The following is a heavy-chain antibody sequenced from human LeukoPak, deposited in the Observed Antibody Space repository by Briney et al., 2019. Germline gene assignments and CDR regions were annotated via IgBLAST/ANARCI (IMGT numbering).Heavy chain of an antibody. V-gene: IGHV3-23*01. D-gene: IGHD6-13*01. Sequence: GGSLRLSCAASGITFSTYAMSWVRQAPGKGLEWVSIISGSGGTTHYADPVKGRFTISRVNSKDTLYLQMNSLRAEDTAIYYCAKDRGIAFPDAFNIWGQGTMVTVSS. CDR2: ISGSGGTT. CDR1: GITFSTYA. J-gene: IGHJ3*02. CDR3: AKDRGIAFPDAFNI.